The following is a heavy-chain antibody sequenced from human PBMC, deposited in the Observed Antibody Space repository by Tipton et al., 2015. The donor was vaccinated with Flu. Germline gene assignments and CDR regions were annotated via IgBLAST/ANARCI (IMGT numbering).Heavy chain of an antibody. J-gene: IGHJ4*02. CDR2: MYYSGST. V-gene: IGHV4-39*01. Sequence: TLSLTCTDSGGSISSRSYSWGWVRQPPGKGLEWIGSMYYSGSTYYNPSLKNRVTISVDTSKNQFSQKLSSVTAADTAVYYCARLSYYDVDLKNFYFDHWGQGALVTVSS. D-gene: IGHD3-10*02. CDR3: ARLSYYDVDLKNFYFDH. CDR1: GGSISSRSYS.